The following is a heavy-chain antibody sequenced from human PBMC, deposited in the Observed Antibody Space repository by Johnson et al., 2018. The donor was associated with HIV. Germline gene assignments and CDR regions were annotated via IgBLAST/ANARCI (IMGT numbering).Heavy chain of an antibody. V-gene: IGHV3-74*01. CDR2: IQSDGSRT. D-gene: IGHD6-13*01. CDR3: AREAAADAFDI. J-gene: IGHJ3*02. CDR1: GFTFSSYW. Sequence: VQLVESGGGLVQPGGSLRLSCAASGFTFSSYWMHWVRQAPGKGLVWVSRIQSDGSRTSYADSVKGRFTISRDNAKNTLYLQMNNLRVEDTAVYYCAREAAADAFDIWGQGTMVTVSS.